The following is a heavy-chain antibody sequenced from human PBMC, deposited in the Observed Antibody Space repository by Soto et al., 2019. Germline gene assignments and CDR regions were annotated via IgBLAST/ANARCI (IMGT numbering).Heavy chain of an antibody. CDR2: IRYDGSNK. V-gene: IGHV3-33*01. Sequence: GGSLRLSCAASGFTFSSYGMHWVRQAPGKGLEWVAVIRYDGSNKYYADSVKGRFTISRDYSKNTLYLQMNSLRAEDTAVYYCARESIAAADNFGYWGQGTLVTVSS. J-gene: IGHJ4*02. CDR1: GFTFSSYG. CDR3: ARESIAAADNFGY. D-gene: IGHD6-13*01.